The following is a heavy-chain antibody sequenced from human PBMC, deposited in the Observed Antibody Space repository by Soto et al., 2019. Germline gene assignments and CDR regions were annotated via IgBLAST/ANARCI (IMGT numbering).Heavy chain of an antibody. CDR2: IYYTGKT. J-gene: IGHJ5*02. CDR1: GSSISIYY. D-gene: IGHD2-15*01. V-gene: IGHV4-59*06. CDR3: ARDGSSTANWIDP. Sequence: SVTLSLTCTFAGSSISIYYWTWLRQHPGKGLEWMGYIYYTGKTYYNPSLESRLTMSVDTSKNQFSLKLSSVTAADTGVYYCARDGSSTANWIDPWGQGTPVTVSS.